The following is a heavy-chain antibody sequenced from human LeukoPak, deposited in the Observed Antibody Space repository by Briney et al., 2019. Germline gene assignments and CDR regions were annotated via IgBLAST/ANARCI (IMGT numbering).Heavy chain of an antibody. J-gene: IGHJ4*02. V-gene: IGHV3-30*18. CDR3: AKDRDCSSTSCYTGQYFDY. CDR2: ISYDGSHK. D-gene: IGHD2-2*02. CDR1: GFTFSSYG. Sequence: SCKASGFTFSSYGMHWVRQAPGKGLEWVALISYDGSHKYYADSVKGRFTISRDSSKNTLYLQMNSLRAEDTAVYYCAKDRDCSSTSCYTGQYFDYWGQGTLVTVSS.